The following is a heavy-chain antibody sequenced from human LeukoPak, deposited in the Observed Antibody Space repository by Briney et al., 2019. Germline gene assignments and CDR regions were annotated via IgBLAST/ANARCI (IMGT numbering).Heavy chain of an antibody. CDR1: GGSISSGSYY. CDR2: IYTSGST. J-gene: IGHJ4*02. Sequence: SETLSLTCTVSGGSISSGSYYWSWIRQPAGKGLEWIGRIYTSGSTSYNPSLKSRVTISVDTSKNQFSLKLSSVTAADTAVYYCARSPGWMGSRYFDYWGLGTLVTVSS. CDR3: ARSPGWMGSRYFDY. D-gene: IGHD5-12*01. V-gene: IGHV4-61*02.